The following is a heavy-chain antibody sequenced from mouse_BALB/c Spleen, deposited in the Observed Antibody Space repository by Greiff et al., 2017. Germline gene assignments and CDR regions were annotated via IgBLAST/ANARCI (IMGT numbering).Heavy chain of an antibody. CDR2: INPGSGCT. J-gene: IGHJ2*01. CDR1: GYAFTNYL. CDR3: ARVPYDYAYFDY. Sequence: QVQLQQSGAELVRPGTSVKLSCKASGYAFTNYLIEWVKQRPGQSLEWIGVINPGSGCTNYNENFKGKVTLTADKASSTDYLQLSSLTSDDSAVYCCARVPYDYAYFDYWGQGTTVTVSS. D-gene: IGHD2-4*01. V-gene: IGHV1-54*01.